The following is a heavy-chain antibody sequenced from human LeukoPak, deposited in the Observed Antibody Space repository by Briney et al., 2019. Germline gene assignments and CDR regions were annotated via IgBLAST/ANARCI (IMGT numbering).Heavy chain of an antibody. CDR2: VNSNSGGR. CDR3: ARDGFGDIVVVPAANYYYYYMDV. D-gene: IGHD2-2*01. V-gene: IGHV1-2*02. CDR1: GDTFTGYY. J-gene: IGHJ6*03. Sequence: GASVKVSCKASGDTFTGYYMHWGRQAPGQGLEWMGGVNSNSGGRNYAQKFPGRVTMTRDTSISTAYMELSRLRSDDTAVYYCARDGFGDIVVVPAANYYYYYMDVWGKGTTVTVSS.